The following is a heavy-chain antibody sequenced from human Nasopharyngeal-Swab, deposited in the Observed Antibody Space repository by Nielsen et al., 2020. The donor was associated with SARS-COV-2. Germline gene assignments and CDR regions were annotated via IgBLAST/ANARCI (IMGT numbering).Heavy chain of an antibody. D-gene: IGHD6-19*01. CDR2: ISSSSSYT. J-gene: IGHJ3*02. Sequence: GGSLRLSCAASGFTFSDYYMSWIRQAPGKGLEWVSYISSSSSYTNYADSVKGRFTISRDNAKNSLYLQMNSLRAEDTAVYYCAKVKGSSGFNAFDIWGQGTMVTVSS. V-gene: IGHV3-11*06. CDR1: GFTFSDYY. CDR3: AKVKGSSGFNAFDI.